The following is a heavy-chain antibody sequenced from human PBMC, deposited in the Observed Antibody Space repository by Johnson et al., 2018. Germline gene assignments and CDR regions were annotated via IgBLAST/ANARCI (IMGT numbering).Heavy chain of an antibody. CDR3: ARAEFGSGGRGPDYYYYYGMDV. CDR1: GGTFSSYA. D-gene: IGHD2-15*01. J-gene: IGHJ6*02. V-gene: IGHV1-69*01. Sequence: VQLLESGAEVKKPGSSVKVSCKASGGTFSSYAISWVRQAPGQGLEWMGGIIPIFGTANYAQKFQGRVTITADESTSTAYMELSSLRSEDTAVCYRARAEFGSGGRGPDYYYYYGMDVGGQGTTVTVSS. CDR2: IIPIFGTA.